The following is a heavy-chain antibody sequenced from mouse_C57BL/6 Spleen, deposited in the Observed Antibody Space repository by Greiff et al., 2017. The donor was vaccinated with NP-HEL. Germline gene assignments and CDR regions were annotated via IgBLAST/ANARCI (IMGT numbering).Heavy chain of an antibody. Sequence: QVQLQQPGAELVKPGASVKLSCKASGYTFTSYWMHWVKQRPGQGLEWIGMIHPNSGSTNYNEKFKSKATLTVDKSSSTVYMQLSSLTSEDSAVYYCARPDYYGISPYYYAMDYWGQGTSVTVSS. CDR3: ARPDYYGISPYYYAMDY. CDR2: IHPNSGST. D-gene: IGHD1-1*01. V-gene: IGHV1-64*01. CDR1: GYTFTSYW. J-gene: IGHJ4*01.